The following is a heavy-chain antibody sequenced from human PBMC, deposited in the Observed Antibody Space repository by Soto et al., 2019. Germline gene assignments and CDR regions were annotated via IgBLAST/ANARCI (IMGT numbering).Heavy chain of an antibody. V-gene: IGHV1-24*01. CDR1: GYTLTELS. D-gene: IGHD3-9*01. J-gene: IGHJ4*02. CDR2: FDPEDGET. CDR3: ATESYHDILTGFDY. Sequence: ASVKVSCKVSGYTLTELSMHWVRQAPGKGLEWMGGFDPEDGETIYAQKFQGRVTMTEDTSTDTAYMELSSLRSEDTAVYYCATESYHDILTGFDYWGQGTMVTFSS.